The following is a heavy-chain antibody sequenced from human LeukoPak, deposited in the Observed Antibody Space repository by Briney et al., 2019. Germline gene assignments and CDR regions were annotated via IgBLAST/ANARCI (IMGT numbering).Heavy chain of an antibody. CDR3: AAGILVGDYEYFDY. D-gene: IGHD4-17*01. V-gene: IGHV1-58*02. CDR1: GFTFTSSA. Sequence: GTSVKVSCKASGFTFTSSAMQWVRQARGQRLEWIGWIVVGSGNTNYAQKFQERVTITRDMSTSTAYMELSSLRSEDTAVYYCAAGILVGDYEYFDYWGQGTLVTVSS. J-gene: IGHJ4*02. CDR2: IVVGSGNT.